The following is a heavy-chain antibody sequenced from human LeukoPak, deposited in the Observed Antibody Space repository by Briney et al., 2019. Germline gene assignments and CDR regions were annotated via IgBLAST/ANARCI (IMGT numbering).Heavy chain of an antibody. J-gene: IGHJ4*02. CDR3: ARTAHYYYDSSGYWVH. Sequence: GGSLRLSCAASGFTFSSYAMSWVRQAPGKGLEWVSAISGSGGSTYYADSVKGRFTISRDNSKNTLYLQMNSLRAEDTAVYYCARTAHYYYDSSGYWVHWGQGTLVTVSS. CDR2: ISGSGGST. D-gene: IGHD3-22*01. V-gene: IGHV3-23*01. CDR1: GFTFSSYA.